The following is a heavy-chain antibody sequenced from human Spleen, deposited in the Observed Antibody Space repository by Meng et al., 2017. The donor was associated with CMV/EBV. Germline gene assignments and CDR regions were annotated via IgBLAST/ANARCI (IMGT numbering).Heavy chain of an antibody. V-gene: IGHV1-18*01. CDR3: ARDGGDYWSGHSNNHDAIDI. CDR2: ISAYNDDT. J-gene: IGHJ3*02. CDR1: GGTFSSYA. Sequence: ASVKVSCKASGGTFSSYAISWVRQAPGQGLEWMGWISAYNDDTNYAQNFQGRVIVTTEISTSTAYMELRSLRADDTAMYYCARDGGDYWSGHSNNHDAIDIWGQGTMVTVSS. D-gene: IGHD3-3*01.